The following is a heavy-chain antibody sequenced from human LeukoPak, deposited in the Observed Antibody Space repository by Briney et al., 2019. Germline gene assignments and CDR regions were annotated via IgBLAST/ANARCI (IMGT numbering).Heavy chain of an antibody. CDR3: ARDYYYESSGYPDY. Sequence: GGSLRLSCAASGFTFSSYSMNWVRKAPGKGLEWVSSISSSSSYIYYADSVKGRFTISRDNAKKSLYLQMNSLRVEDTAVYYCARDYYYESSGYPDYWGQGTLVTVSS. CDR1: GFTFSSYS. J-gene: IGHJ4*02. V-gene: IGHV3-21*01. D-gene: IGHD3-22*01. CDR2: ISSSSSYI.